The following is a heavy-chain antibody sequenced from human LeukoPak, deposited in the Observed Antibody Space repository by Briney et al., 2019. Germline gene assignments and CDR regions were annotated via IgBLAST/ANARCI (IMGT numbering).Heavy chain of an antibody. CDR2: IYYSGST. J-gene: IGHJ4*02. Sequence: SGTLSLTCAVSGGSISSYYWSWIRQPPGKGLEWIGYIYYSGSTNYNPSLKSRVTISVDTSKNQFSLKLSSVTAADTAVYYCARMVLAAAAYFDYWGQGTLVTVSS. CDR3: ARMVLAAAAYFDY. D-gene: IGHD6-13*01. V-gene: IGHV4-59*01. CDR1: GGSISSYY.